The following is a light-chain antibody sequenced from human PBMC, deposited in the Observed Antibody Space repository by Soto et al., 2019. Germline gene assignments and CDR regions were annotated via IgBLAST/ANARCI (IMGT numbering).Light chain of an antibody. V-gene: IGLV2-14*01. CDR2: DVS. CDR1: SSDVGGYNY. CDR3: SSYTSSGTLV. J-gene: IGLJ2*01. Sequence: QSALTQPASVSGSPGQSITISCTGTSSDVGGYNYVSWYQQHPDKVPKLMIYDVSNRPSGVSNRFSGSKSGNTASLTISGLQAEDEADYYCSSYTSSGTLVFGGGTKLTVL.